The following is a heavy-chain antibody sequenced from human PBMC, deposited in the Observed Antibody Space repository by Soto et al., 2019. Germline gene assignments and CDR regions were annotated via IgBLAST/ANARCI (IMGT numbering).Heavy chain of an antibody. CDR2: IYYSGST. CDR3: ARDSGYDSSGYYFRGSNSGNFDY. Sequence: SETLSLTCTVSGGSISSYYWSWIRQPPGKGLEWIGYIYYSGSTNYNPSLKSRVTISVDTSKNQFSLKLSSVTAADTAVYYCARDSGYDSSGYYFRGSNSGNFDYWGQGTLVTVSS. V-gene: IGHV4-59*01. J-gene: IGHJ4*02. CDR1: GGSISSYY. D-gene: IGHD3-22*01.